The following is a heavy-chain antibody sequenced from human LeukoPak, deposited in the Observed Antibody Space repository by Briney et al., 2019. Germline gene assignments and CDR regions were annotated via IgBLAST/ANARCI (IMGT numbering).Heavy chain of an antibody. CDR2: ISSSSSYI. Sequence: GGSLRLSCAASGFTFSSYSMNWVRQAPGKGLEGVSSISSSSSYIYYADSVKGRFTISRDNAKNSLYLQMNSLRAEDTAVYYCARSRFGELPFDYWGQGTLVTVSS. CDR3: ARSRFGELPFDY. D-gene: IGHD3-10*01. V-gene: IGHV3-21*01. J-gene: IGHJ4*02. CDR1: GFTFSSYS.